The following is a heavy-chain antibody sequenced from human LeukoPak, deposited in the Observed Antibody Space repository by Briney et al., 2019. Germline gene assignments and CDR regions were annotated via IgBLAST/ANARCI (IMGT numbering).Heavy chain of an antibody. D-gene: IGHD6-6*01. J-gene: IGHJ5*02. V-gene: IGHV4-39*07. Sequence: PSETLSLTCTVSGGSISSSSYYWGWIRQPPGKGLEWIGSIYYSGSTYYNPSPKSRVTISVDTSKNQFSLKLSSVTAADTAVYYCARDPGIAARRGAWFDPWGQGTLVTVFS. CDR2: IYYSGST. CDR3: ARDPGIAARRGAWFDP. CDR1: GGSISSSSYY.